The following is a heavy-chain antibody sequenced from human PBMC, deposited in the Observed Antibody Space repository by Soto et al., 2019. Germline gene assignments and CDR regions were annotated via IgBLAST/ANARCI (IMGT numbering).Heavy chain of an antibody. J-gene: IGHJ5*02. CDR1: GGSISSYY. V-gene: IGHV4-59*01. D-gene: IGHD6-13*01. CDR2: IYYSGST. Sequence: PSETLSLTCTVSGGSISSYYWSWIRQPPGKGLEWIGYIYYSGSTNYNPSLKSRVTISVDTSKNQFSLKLSSVTAADTAVYYCARTSSSLAGDWFDPCGQGTLVPVS. CDR3: ARTSSSLAGDWFDP.